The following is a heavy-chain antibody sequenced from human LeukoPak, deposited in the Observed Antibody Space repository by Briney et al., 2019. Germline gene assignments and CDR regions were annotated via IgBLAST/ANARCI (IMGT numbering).Heavy chain of an antibody. Sequence: GGSLRLSCAASGFAFSYYGMTCVRQSPGKGLECVSAITDTGGDTYYADSVKGRFTISRDNSKNTLHLQMNSLSVEDTAVYYCASRSRDRAFDFWGQGTLVSVSS. CDR1: GFAFSYYG. CDR2: ITDTGGDT. V-gene: IGHV3-23*01. CDR3: ASRSRDRAFDF. J-gene: IGHJ4*02.